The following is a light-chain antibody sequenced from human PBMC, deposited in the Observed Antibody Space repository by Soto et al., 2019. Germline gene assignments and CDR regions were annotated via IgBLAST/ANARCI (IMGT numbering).Light chain of an antibody. V-gene: IGKV3-20*01. Sequence: EIVLTQSPGTLSLSPGERATLSCRASQSVGRNYLAWYQQKPGQPPRLLIYDASSRATGIPDRFSGSGSGTSFTLTISRLEPEDFAVFYCQQYAYSPLTFGGGTKVE. CDR3: QQYAYSPLT. J-gene: IGKJ4*01. CDR2: DAS. CDR1: QSVGRNY.